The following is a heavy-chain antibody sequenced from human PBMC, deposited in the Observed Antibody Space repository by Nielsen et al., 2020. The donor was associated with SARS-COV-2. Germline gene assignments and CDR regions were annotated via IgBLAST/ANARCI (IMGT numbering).Heavy chain of an antibody. CDR2: IYYSGST. D-gene: IGHD3-9*01. J-gene: IGHJ4*02. CDR3: ARGRLTGYYAIDY. CDR1: GGSISSGDYY. V-gene: IGHV4-30-4*01. Sequence: SETLSLTCTVSGGSISSGDYYWSWIRQPPGKGLEWIGYIYYSGSTYYNPSLKSRVTISVDTSKNQFSLKLSSVTAADTAVYYCARGRLTGYYAIDYWGQGTLVTVSS.